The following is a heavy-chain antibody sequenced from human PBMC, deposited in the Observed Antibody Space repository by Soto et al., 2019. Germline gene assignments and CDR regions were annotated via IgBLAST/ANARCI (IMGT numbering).Heavy chain of an antibody. CDR3: VRQESEWYQRPFDY. CDR1: GGSIGSTNYD. J-gene: IGHJ4*02. CDR2: VYYSGST. Sequence: SETLSLTCTVSGGSIGSTNYDWGWIRQPPGKGLEWIGSVYYSGSTYFNPSLKSRVTISVDTSQSQFSLKLSSVTAADTAVYYCVRQESEWYQRPFDYWGQGTLVTVSS. D-gene: IGHD2-2*01. V-gene: IGHV4-39*01.